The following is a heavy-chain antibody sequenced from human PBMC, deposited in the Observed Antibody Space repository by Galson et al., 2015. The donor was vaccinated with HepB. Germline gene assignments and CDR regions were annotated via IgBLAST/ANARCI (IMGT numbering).Heavy chain of an antibody. D-gene: IGHD6-19*01. J-gene: IGHJ4*02. CDR1: GGTFSSYA. V-gene: IGHV1-69*04. CDR2: IIPILGIA. CDR3: ARDQGYSSGWYEVYFDY. Sequence: SVKVSCKASGGTFSSYAISWVRQAPGQGLEWMGRIIPILGIANYAQKFQGRVTITADKSTSTAYMELSSLRSEDTAVYYCARDQGYSSGWYEVYFDYWGQGTLVTVSS.